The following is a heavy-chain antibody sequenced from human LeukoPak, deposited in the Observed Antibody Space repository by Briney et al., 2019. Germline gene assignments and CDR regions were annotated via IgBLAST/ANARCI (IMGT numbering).Heavy chain of an antibody. J-gene: IGHJ4*02. V-gene: IGHV4-59*08. Sequence: SETLSLTCTVSGGSISSYYWSWIRQPPGKGLEWIGYIYYSGSTNYNPSLKSRVTISVDTSKNQFSLKLSSVTAADTAVYYCARSYSYGYRMFDYWGQGTLVTVSS. CDR2: IYYSGST. D-gene: IGHD5-18*01. CDR3: ARSYSYGYRMFDY. CDR1: GGSISSYY.